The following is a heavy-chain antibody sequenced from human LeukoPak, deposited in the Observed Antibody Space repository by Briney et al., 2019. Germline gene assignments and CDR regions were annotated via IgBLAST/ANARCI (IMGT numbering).Heavy chain of an antibody. Sequence: PGGSLRLSCAASGFTFSSYSMNWVRQAPGKGLEWGSYISGSSSTIYYADSVKGRFTISRDNGKNTLYLQMNSLRAEDTAVYYCAAGEDYSDYFDYWGQGTLVTVSS. CDR1: GFTFSSYS. D-gene: IGHD4-11*01. J-gene: IGHJ4*02. CDR2: ISGSSSTI. CDR3: AAGEDYSDYFDY. V-gene: IGHV3-48*01.